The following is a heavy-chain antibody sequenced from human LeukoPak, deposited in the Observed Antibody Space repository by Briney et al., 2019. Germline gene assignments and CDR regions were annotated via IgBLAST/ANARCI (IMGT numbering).Heavy chain of an antibody. CDR3: AKDGQRRMGITMVRGVRVKPYYFDY. CDR2: IIPIFGTA. V-gene: IGHV1-69*06. D-gene: IGHD3-10*01. CDR1: GGTFSSYA. Sequence: ASVKVSCKASGGTFSSYAISWVRQAPGQGLEWMGGIIPIFGTANYAQKFQGRVTITADKSTSTAYMELSSLRSEDTAVYYCAKDGQRRMGITMVRGVRVKPYYFDYWGQGTLVTVSS. J-gene: IGHJ4*02.